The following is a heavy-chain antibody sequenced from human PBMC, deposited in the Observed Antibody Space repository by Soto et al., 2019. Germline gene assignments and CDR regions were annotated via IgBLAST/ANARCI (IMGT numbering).Heavy chain of an antibody. Sequence: QVQLVQSGAEVKKPGSSVKVSCTSSGGTFSNSPISWVRQAPGQGLEWMGGVIPLFRTANYAQKFQGRVTITADESTNTAYMQLSSLRSGDTAIYYCARSRFVVGVTEDYYGMDVWGQGTTVTVSS. J-gene: IGHJ6*02. V-gene: IGHV1-69*12. CDR1: GGTFSNSP. CDR3: ARSRFVVGVTEDYYGMDV. CDR2: VIPLFRTA. D-gene: IGHD2-15*01.